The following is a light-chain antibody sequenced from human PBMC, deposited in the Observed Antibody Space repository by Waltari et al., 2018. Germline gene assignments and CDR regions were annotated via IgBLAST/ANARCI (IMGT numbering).Light chain of an antibody. CDR3: QQGNSYPFT. J-gene: IGKJ3*01. CDR1: QGISSY. CDR2: YAN. V-gene: IGKV1-13*02. Sequence: IQMSQSPSSLSASVGDRVTITCRASQGISSYLNWYHQKPGKAPKLLIYYANSLASGVPSRFGGSGSGTEFTLTISSLQPEDFATYYCQQGNSYPFTFGPGTKLDIK.